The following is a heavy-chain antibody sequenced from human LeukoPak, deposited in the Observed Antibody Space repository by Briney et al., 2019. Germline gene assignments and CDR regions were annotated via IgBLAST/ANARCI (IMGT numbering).Heavy chain of an antibody. J-gene: IGHJ1*01. CDR2: IRSKTDGGTA. Sequence: GGSLRLSCAASGLTFINAWMSWVRQAPGKGLEWVGRIRSKTDGGTADYAAPVKDRFIISRDDSKNTLYLQMNSLQTEDTAVYYCTTDLGYFDSAGYPHWGQGTLVIVSS. V-gene: IGHV3-15*01. CDR1: GLTFINAW. CDR3: TTDLGYFDSAGYPH. D-gene: IGHD3-22*01.